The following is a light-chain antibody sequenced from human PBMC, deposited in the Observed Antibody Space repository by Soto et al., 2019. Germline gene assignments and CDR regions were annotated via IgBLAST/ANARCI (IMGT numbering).Light chain of an antibody. V-gene: IGLV2-14*01. CDR2: KVS. J-gene: IGLJ1*01. CDR3: SSYSSSSSLDV. Sequence: QSVLTQPASVSGSPGQSITISCTGTSSDIGAYNYVSWYQQHPGKAPKVMIYKVSNRPSGVSDRFSGSKSANTASLTISGLQAEDEADYYCSSYSSSSSLDVFGTGTKVTGL. CDR1: SSDIGAYNY.